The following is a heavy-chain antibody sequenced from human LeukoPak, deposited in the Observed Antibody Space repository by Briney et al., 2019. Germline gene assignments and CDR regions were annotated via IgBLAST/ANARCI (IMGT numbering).Heavy chain of an antibody. Sequence: PGGSLRLSCAASGFTFSSYEMNWVRQAPGKGLEWVSYISSSGSTICYADSVKGRFTISRDNAKNSLYLQMNSLRAEDTAVYYCARVRRSPNWFDPWGQGTLVTVSS. CDR1: GFTFSSYE. V-gene: IGHV3-48*03. D-gene: IGHD3-3*01. CDR3: ARVRRSPNWFDP. J-gene: IGHJ5*02. CDR2: ISSSGSTI.